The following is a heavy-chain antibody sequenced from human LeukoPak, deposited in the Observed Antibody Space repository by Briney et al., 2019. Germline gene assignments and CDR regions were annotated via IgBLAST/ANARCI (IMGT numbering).Heavy chain of an antibody. V-gene: IGHV3-49*04. CDR2: IRSKAYGGTT. J-gene: IGHJ4*02. D-gene: IGHD6-6*01. CDR1: GFTFGDYA. CDR3: MTYSNSSGGY. Sequence: GGSLRLSCTASGFTFGDYAMSWVRQAPGKGLEWVGFIRSKAYGGTTEYAASVKGRFTISRDDSKSIAYLQMNSLKTEDTAVYYCMTYSNSSGGYWGQGTLVTVSS.